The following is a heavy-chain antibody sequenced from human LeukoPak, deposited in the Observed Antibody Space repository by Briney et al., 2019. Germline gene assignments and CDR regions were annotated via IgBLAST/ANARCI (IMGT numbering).Heavy chain of an antibody. J-gene: IGHJ6*02. CDR3: AKEADQLLLRAYYYYYYGMDV. CDR1: GFTFSSYS. D-gene: IGHD2-2*01. CDR2: ISGSGGST. Sequence: PGGSLRLSCAASGFTFSSYSMNWVRQAPGKGLEWVSAISGSGGSTYYADSVKGRFTISRDNSKNTLYLQMNSLRAEDTAVYYCAKEADQLLLRAYYYYYYGMDVWGQGTTVTVSS. V-gene: IGHV3-23*01.